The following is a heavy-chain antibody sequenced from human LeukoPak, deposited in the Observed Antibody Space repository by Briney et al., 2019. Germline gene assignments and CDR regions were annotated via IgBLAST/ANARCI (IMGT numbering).Heavy chain of an antibody. CDR2: IIPISGTA. V-gene: IGHV1-69*13. CDR1: GGSFSSYA. CDR3: ARDLSDYGMYYFDY. D-gene: IGHD4/OR15-4a*01. J-gene: IGHJ4*02. Sequence: SVKVSCKASGGSFSSYAISWVRLAPGQGLEWMGGIIPISGTANYAQKFQGRATITADESTSTAYMDLNSLRSEDTAVYYCARDLSDYGMYYFDYWGQGTLVTVSS.